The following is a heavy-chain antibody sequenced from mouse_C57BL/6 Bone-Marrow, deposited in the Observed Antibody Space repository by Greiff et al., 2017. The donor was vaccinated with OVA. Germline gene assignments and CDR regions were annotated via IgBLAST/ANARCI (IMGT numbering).Heavy chain of an antibody. CDR3: ARGCYYAMDY. CDR2: IDPSDSYT. J-gene: IGHJ4*01. D-gene: IGHD3-3*01. V-gene: IGHV1-59*01. Sequence: QVQLQQPGAELVRPGTSVKLSCKASGYTFTSYWMHWGKQRPGQGLEWIGVIDPSDSYTNYNQKFKGKATLTVDTSSSTAYMQLSSLTSEDSAVYYCARGCYYAMDYWGQGTSVTVSS. CDR1: GYTFTSYW.